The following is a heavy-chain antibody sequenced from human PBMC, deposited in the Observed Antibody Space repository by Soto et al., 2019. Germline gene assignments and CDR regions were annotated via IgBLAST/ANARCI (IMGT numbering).Heavy chain of an antibody. Sequence: PSETLSLTCTVSGGSISTYYWSWIRQPAGKGLEWIGRIYASGSTNYNPSLKSRVTMSVATSKNQFSLELSSLRSEDTAVYYCARGISTTRYYYYYGMDVWGQGTTVTVSS. V-gene: IGHV4-4*07. CDR1: GGSISTYY. CDR3: ARGISTTRYYYYYGMDV. D-gene: IGHD2-2*01. J-gene: IGHJ6*02. CDR2: IYASGST.